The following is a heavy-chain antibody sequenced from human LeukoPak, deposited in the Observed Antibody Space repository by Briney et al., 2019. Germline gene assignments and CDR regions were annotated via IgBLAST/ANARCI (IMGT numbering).Heavy chain of an antibody. Sequence: GGSLRLSCAASGFTYSSYSMNWVRQAPGKGLEWVSSISSSSSYIYYADSVKGRFTISRDNAKNSLYLQMNSLKTEDTAVYYCAKKLAGGVGAPFDYSGQGTLVTVSS. CDR2: ISSSSSYI. D-gene: IGHD1-26*01. CDR1: GFTYSSYS. V-gene: IGHV3-21*01. CDR3: AKKLAGGVGAPFDY. J-gene: IGHJ4*02.